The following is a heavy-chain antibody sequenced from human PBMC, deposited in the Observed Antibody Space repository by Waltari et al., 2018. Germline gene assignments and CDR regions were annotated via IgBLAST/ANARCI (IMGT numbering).Heavy chain of an antibody. CDR1: GGSFSGYY. V-gene: IGHV4-34*01. CDR2: INHSGST. CDR3: ARAYDILTDSLDY. Sequence: QVQLQQWGAGLLKPSETLSLTCAVYGGSFSGYYWSWIRQPPGKGLEWIGEINHSGSTNYNPSLKSRVTISVDTSKNQFSLKLSSVTAADTAVYYCARAYDILTDSLDYWGQGTLVTVSS. J-gene: IGHJ4*02. D-gene: IGHD3-9*01.